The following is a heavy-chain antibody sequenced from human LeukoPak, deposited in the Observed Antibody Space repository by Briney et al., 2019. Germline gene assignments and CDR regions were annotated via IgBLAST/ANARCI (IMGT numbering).Heavy chain of an antibody. J-gene: IGHJ4*02. Sequence: PGGSLRLSCAASGFTFSNYAMSWVRQAPGKGLEWVANIKQDGSEKYYVDSVKGRFTISRDNAKNSLYLQMNSLRAEDTAVYYCARDCCRWKLSPFDYWGQGTLVTVSS. CDR3: ARDCCRWKLSPFDY. CDR1: GFTFSNYA. CDR2: IKQDGSEK. D-gene: IGHD2-2*03. V-gene: IGHV3-7*01.